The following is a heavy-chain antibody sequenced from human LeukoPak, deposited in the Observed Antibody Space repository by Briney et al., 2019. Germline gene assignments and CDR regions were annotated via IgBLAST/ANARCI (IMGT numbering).Heavy chain of an antibody. Sequence: ASVKVSCKASGYTFSTHYMHWVRQAPGEGLEWMGIINPSAGTTSCVQKFQGRVTLTRDTSTSTIYMELTSLTSEDTAVYSCARDQESIIAGRSSGIDVWGQGTTVTVSS. CDR1: GYTFSTHY. CDR2: INPSAGTT. D-gene: IGHD6-6*01. CDR3: ARDQESIIAGRSSGIDV. V-gene: IGHV1-46*01. J-gene: IGHJ6*02.